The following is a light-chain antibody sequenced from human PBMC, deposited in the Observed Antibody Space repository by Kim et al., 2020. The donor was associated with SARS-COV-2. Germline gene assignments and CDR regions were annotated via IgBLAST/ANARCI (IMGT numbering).Light chain of an antibody. Sequence: VSPGERVTRSCGASQSVSSDLAWYLHKPGQAPRLLVYGASTRATGIPVRFSGSGSGTEFTLTISSLQSEDFGVYYCHQFKKWPLTFGGGTKVDIK. V-gene: IGKV3-15*01. CDR1: QSVSSD. CDR3: HQFKKWPLT. J-gene: IGKJ4*01. CDR2: GAS.